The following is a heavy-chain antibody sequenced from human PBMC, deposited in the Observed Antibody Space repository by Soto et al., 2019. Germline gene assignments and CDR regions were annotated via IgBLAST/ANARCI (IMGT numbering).Heavy chain of an antibody. Sequence: PSVKVSCKANGDTFRNYAMHWVRQAPGQGLEWMGWINGGNGNTKYSQKFQGRVTITRDTSASTAYMELSSLRSEDTAVYYCARDGPIYDILSARYFYGMDVWGQGTTVTVSS. V-gene: IGHV1-3*01. CDR1: GDTFRNYA. CDR2: INGGNGNT. D-gene: IGHD3-9*01. CDR3: ARDGPIYDILSARYFYGMDV. J-gene: IGHJ6*02.